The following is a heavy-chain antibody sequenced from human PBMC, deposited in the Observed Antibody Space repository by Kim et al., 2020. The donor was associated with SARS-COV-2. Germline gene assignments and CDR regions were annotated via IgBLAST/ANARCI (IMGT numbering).Heavy chain of an antibody. CDR3: ARDGPYIVVVTAPHYYGMDV. Sequence: RFTISRDNSKNTLYLQMNSLRAEDTAVYYCARDGPYIVVVTAPHYYGMDVWGQGTTVTVSS. V-gene: IGHV3-30*07. D-gene: IGHD2-21*02. J-gene: IGHJ6*02.